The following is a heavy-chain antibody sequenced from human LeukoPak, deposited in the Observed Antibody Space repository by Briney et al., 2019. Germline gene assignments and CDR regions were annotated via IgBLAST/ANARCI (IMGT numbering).Heavy chain of an antibody. J-gene: IGHJ4*02. V-gene: IGHV4-39*01. Sequence: SETLSLTCTVSGGSISSSTYYWGWIRQPPGKGLGWIGSIYSVTTSYNPSLKSRVTISVDTSKNQFSLKLTSVTAADTAVYYCARHFGSSSVSPYDYWGQGTLVTVSS. D-gene: IGHD6-6*01. CDR1: GGSISSSTYY. CDR2: IYSVTT. CDR3: ARHFGSSSVSPYDY.